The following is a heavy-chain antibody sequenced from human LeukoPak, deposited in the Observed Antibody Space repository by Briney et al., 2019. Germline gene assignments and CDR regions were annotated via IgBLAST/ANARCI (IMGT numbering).Heavy chain of an antibody. CDR1: GFTFSSYA. V-gene: IGHV3-23*01. Sequence: GGSLRLSCAASGFTFSSYAMSWVRQAPGKGLEWVSAISGSGGSTYYADFVKGRFTISRDNSKNTLYLQMNSLRAEDTAVYYCAKLYSSGWSHFDYWGQGTLVTVSS. D-gene: IGHD6-19*01. J-gene: IGHJ4*02. CDR2: ISGSGGST. CDR3: AKLYSSGWSHFDY.